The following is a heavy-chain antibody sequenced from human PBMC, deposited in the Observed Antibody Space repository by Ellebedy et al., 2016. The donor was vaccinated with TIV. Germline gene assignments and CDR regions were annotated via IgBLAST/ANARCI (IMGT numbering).Heavy chain of an antibody. CDR3: ARDPALPRGRFDP. Sequence: MPSETLSLTCSVSGGSVSSTRYYWAWIRQPPGKGLEYIGSVYYSGSPYYNPSFKSRVTISVDTSKNQFSLNLSSVTAADTAVYYCARDPALPRGRFDPWGQGTLVTVSS. CDR2: VYYSGSP. V-gene: IGHV4-39*07. J-gene: IGHJ5*02. CDR1: GGSVSSTRYY.